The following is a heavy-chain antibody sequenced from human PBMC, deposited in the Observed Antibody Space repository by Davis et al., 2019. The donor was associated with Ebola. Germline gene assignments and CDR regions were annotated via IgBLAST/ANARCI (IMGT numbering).Heavy chain of an antibody. CDR2: IPHVGSEK. CDR1: GFTVSSHY. J-gene: IGHJ6*04. V-gene: IGHV3-7*01. D-gene: IGHD3-16*01. CDR3: ARDWAGLDV. Sequence: GESLKISCAASGFTVSSHYMSWVRQAPGKGLEWVATIPHVGSEKYYVDSVKGRFTSSRDNAKNSLYLQMNSLRVEDTAVYYCARDWAGLDVWGKGTTVTVSS.